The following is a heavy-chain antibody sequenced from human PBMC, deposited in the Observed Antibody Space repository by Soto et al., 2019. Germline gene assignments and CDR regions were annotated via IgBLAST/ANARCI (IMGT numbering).Heavy chain of an antibody. Sequence: GESLKISCKGSGYSFTSYWIGWVRQMPGKGLEWMGIIYPGDSDTRYSPSFQGQVTISADKSISTAYLQWSSLKASDTAMYYCARQGRTAATATRNWFDPWGPGTLVTVSS. V-gene: IGHV5-51*01. CDR1: GYSFTSYW. CDR3: ARQGRTAATATRNWFDP. J-gene: IGHJ5*02. CDR2: IYPGDSDT. D-gene: IGHD6-13*01.